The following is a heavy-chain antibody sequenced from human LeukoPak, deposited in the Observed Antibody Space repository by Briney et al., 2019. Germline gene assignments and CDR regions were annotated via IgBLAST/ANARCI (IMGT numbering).Heavy chain of an antibody. J-gene: IGHJ3*02. D-gene: IGHD4-17*01. Sequence: ASVKVSCKASGYTFISYGFSWVRQAPGQGLEWMGWISAYNGNTNYAQKLQGRVTMTTDTSTSTAYMELRSLRSDDTAVYYCARDDYGDTAFDIWGQGTMVTVSS. CDR2: ISAYNGNT. CDR1: GYTFISYG. CDR3: ARDDYGDTAFDI. V-gene: IGHV1-18*01.